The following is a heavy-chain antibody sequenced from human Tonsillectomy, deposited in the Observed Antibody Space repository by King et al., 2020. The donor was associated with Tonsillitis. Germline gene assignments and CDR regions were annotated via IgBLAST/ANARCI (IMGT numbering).Heavy chain of an antibody. V-gene: IGHV1-18*01. CDR2: ISGYNGDT. D-gene: IGHD3-3*01. Sequence: QLVQSGGEVKKPGASLKVSCTASGYTFSRYGVSWVRQAPGQGLEWVGWISGYNGDTNYAQTFQGRVTITTDTSTSTAYMDLRSLRSDDTAVYYCARAVDYDCLGGFEVVGSPSAASNWGQGTVVTVSS. CDR3: ARAVDYDCLGGFEVVGSPSAASN. CDR1: GYTFSRYG. J-gene: IGHJ4*02.